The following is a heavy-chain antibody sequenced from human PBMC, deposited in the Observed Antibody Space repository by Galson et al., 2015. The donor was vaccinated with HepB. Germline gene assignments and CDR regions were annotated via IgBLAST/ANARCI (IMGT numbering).Heavy chain of an antibody. Sequence: VKVSCKVSGYTFTDYFMHWVQQAPGKGLEWMGLVDPEDGETIYAEKFQGRVTITADTSTDTAYMELSSLRSEDTAVYYCATISKVTTWFDPWGQGTLVTVSS. CDR1: GYTFTDYF. CDR2: VDPEDGET. CDR3: ATISKVTTWFDP. J-gene: IGHJ5*02. V-gene: IGHV1-69-2*01. D-gene: IGHD3-3*02.